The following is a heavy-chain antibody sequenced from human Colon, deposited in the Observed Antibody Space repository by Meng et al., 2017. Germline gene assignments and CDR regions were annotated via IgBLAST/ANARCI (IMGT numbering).Heavy chain of an antibody. CDR3: AGVRSSPSPVQWLGLYSWFDP. J-gene: IGHJ5*02. CDR1: GGAISSSSYY. D-gene: IGHD6-19*01. V-gene: IGHV4-39*07. Sequence: SETLSLTCTVSGGAISSSSYYWGWICQPPGKGLEWIGSIYYSGSTSYNPSLKSRVTISVDTSKNQFSLKLSSVTAADTAVYYCAGVRSSPSPVQWLGLYSWFDPWGQGTLVTVSS. CDR2: IYYSGST.